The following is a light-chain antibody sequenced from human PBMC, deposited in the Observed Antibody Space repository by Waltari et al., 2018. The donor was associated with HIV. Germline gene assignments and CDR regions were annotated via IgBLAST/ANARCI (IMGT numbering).Light chain of an antibody. CDR3: QQYNSYSPST. Sequence: DIQMTQSPSTLSASVGDRVTITCRASQIISTYLAWYQHKPGKAPKGLIYKASSLESGVPSRFSGSGSGTEFTLTISSLQPDDFATYYCQQYNSYSPSTFGQGTKLEIK. CDR1: QIISTY. CDR2: KAS. V-gene: IGKV1-5*03. J-gene: IGKJ2*01.